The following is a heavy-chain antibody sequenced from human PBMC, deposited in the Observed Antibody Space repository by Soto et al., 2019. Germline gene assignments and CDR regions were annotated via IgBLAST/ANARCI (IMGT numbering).Heavy chain of an antibody. Sequence: PSETLSLTCAVYGGSFSGYYWSWIRQPPGKGLEWIGEINHSGSTNYNPSLKSRVTISVDTSKNQFSLKLGSVTAADTAVYYCARGRVITIFGVVTMYYFDYWGQGTLVTVSS. D-gene: IGHD3-3*01. CDR3: ARGRVITIFGVVTMYYFDY. J-gene: IGHJ4*02. CDR2: INHSGST. CDR1: GGSFSGYY. V-gene: IGHV4-34*01.